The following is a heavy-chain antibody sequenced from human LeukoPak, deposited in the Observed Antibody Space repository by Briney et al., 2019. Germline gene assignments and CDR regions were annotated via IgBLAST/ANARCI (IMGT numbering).Heavy chain of an antibody. D-gene: IGHD3-3*01. V-gene: IGHV3-49*04. CDR1: GFTFGDYA. CDR3: TSENDVLRFLEWLLPTDY. Sequence: PGRSLRLSCTASGFTFGDYAMSWVRQAPGKGLEWVGFIRSKAYGGTTEYAASVKGRFTISTDDSKSIAYLQMNSLKTEDTAVYYCTSENDVLRFLEWLLPTDYWGQGTLVTVSS. CDR2: IRSKAYGGTT. J-gene: IGHJ4*02.